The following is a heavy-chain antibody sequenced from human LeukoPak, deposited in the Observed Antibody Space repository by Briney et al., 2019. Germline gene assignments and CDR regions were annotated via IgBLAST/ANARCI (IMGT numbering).Heavy chain of an antibody. D-gene: IGHD3-10*01. Sequence: GASVKVSCKASGYTFTSYGISWVRQAPGQGLEWMGIINPSGGSTNYAQKFQGRVTMTRDTSTSTVYMELSNLRSEDTAVYYCARDPYYGSGSNNYFDYWGQGTLVTVSS. CDR2: INPSGGST. CDR1: GYTFTSYG. V-gene: IGHV1-46*01. CDR3: ARDPYYGSGSNNYFDY. J-gene: IGHJ4*02.